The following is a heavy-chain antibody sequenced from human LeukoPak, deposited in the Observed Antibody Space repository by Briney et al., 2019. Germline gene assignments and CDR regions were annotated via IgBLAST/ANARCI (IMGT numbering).Heavy chain of an antibody. CDR1: GDSISYFY. CDR3: ARVYGSGSYYNRVYYYHYYMDV. Sequence: PSETLSLTCSVSGDSISYFYWSWIRQAAGKGLEWIGRISGSGSTDYNTSLKSRVTMSVDTSKNQLSLKLSSVTAADTAVYYCARVYGSGSYYNRVYYYHYYMDVWGKGTTVTISS. V-gene: IGHV4-4*07. CDR2: ISGSGST. J-gene: IGHJ6*03. D-gene: IGHD3-10*01.